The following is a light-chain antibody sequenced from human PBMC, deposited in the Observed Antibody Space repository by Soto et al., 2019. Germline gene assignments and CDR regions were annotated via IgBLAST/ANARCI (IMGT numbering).Light chain of an antibody. V-gene: IGLV2-11*01. Sequence: XSVMTQPLSVSRAAVQAVTISCTGTSSDAGDYNFVSWHQQHPRKAPKLVIYDVSKRPSGVPHRFSGCKSGNTDSLTISGLQAEDEADYYCCSYAGSSSYVFGPGPKVTV. CDR1: SSDAGDYNF. J-gene: IGLJ1*01. CDR3: CSYAGSSSYV. CDR2: DVS.